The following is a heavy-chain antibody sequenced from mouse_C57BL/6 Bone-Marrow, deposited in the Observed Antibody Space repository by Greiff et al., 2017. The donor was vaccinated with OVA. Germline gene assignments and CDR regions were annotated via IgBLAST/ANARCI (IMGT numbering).Heavy chain of an antibody. D-gene: IGHD2-5*01. J-gene: IGHJ4*01. CDR2: IYPGGGYT. Sequence: VKLQQSGAELVRPGTSVKMSCKASGYTFTNYWIGWAKQRPGHGLEWIGDIYPGGGYTNYNEKFKGKATLTADKSSSTAYMQFSSLTSEDSAIYYCARRGTYYSNYVAMDYWGQGTSVTVSS. CDR1: GYTFTNYW. CDR3: ARRGTYYSNYVAMDY. V-gene: IGHV1-63*01.